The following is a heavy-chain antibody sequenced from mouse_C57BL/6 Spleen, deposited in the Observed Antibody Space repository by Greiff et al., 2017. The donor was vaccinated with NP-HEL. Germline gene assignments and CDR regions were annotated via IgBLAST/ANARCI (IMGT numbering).Heavy chain of an antibody. CDR3: AKAGVGPAWFAY. J-gene: IGHJ3*01. Sequence: EVQLKESGGGLVKPGGSLKLSCAASGFTFSDYGMHWVRQAPEKGLEWVAYISSGSSTIYYADTVKGRFTISRDNAKNTLFLQMTSLRSEDTAMYYCAKAGVGPAWFAYWGQGTLVTVSA. CDR1: GFTFSDYG. CDR2: ISSGSSTI. D-gene: IGHD4-1*01. V-gene: IGHV5-17*01.